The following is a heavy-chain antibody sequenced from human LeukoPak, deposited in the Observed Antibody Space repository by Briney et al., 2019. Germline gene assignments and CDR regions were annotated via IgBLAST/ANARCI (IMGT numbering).Heavy chain of an antibody. CDR2: VHYSGST. D-gene: IGHD5-24*01. V-gene: IGHV4-39*07. J-gene: IGHJ4*02. CDR1: GGSISSSIYY. Sequence: SETLSLTCTVSGGSISSSIYYWGWIRQPPGKGLEWIGSVHYSGSTYYNPSLKSRITISLDTSKNHFSLKLISVTAADTAVYYCAIAGDGYNSNFDYWGQGTLVTVSS. CDR3: AIAGDGYNSNFDY.